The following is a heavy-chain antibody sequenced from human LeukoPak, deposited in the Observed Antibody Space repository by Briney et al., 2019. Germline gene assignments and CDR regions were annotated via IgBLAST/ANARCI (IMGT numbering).Heavy chain of an antibody. CDR3: AKDRDLLFAHCWFDL. CDR1: GFTFSTYA. V-gene: IGHV3-23*01. Sequence: GGSLRLSCAASGFTFSTYAMSWVRQAPGKGLEWVSGISIGGGSAYYADSVKGRFTISRDNSKNTLYLQMNRLRAEDTAVYYCAKDRDLLFAHCWFDLWGQGILVTVSS. CDR2: ISIGGGSA. D-gene: IGHD3-10*01. J-gene: IGHJ5*02.